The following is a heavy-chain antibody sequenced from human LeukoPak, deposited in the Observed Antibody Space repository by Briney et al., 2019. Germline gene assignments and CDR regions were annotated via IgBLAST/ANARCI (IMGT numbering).Heavy chain of an antibody. V-gene: IGHV4-59*08. D-gene: IGHD3-10*01. Sequence: SETLSLTCTVSGGSISSYYWSWIRQPPGQGLEWIGYIYYSGSTNYNPSLKSRVTISVDTSKNQFSLKLSSVTAADTAVYYCARRGAGRFRYAFDYWGQGTLVTVSS. CDR1: GGSISSYY. CDR2: IYYSGST. CDR3: ARRGAGRFRYAFDY. J-gene: IGHJ4*02.